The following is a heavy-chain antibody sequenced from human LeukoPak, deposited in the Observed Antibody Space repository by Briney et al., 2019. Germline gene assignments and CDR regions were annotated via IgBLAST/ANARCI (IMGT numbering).Heavy chain of an antibody. Sequence: GGSLRLSCAASGFTFSNYAMTWVRQAPGKGLEWVSAVSGGGTATYHADSVKGRFTISRDNAENTLYLQMNSLRAEDTAVYYCASRRDGYNAFDIWGQGTMVTVSS. CDR2: VSGGGTAT. CDR3: ASRRDGYNAFDI. V-gene: IGHV3-23*01. J-gene: IGHJ3*02. D-gene: IGHD5-24*01. CDR1: GFTFSNYA.